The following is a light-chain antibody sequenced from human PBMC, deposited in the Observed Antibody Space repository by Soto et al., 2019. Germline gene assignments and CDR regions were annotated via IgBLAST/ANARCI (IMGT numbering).Light chain of an antibody. Sequence: QSALTQPPSASGSPGQSVTISCTVTSSDVGGYNYVSWYQQHPGKAPKLMIYEVSKRPSGVPDRFSGSKSGNTASLTVSGLQAEDETDYYSSSYAGSNNFVFGTGTKVTVL. CDR1: SSDVGGYNY. CDR2: EVS. J-gene: IGLJ1*01. CDR3: SSYAGSNNFV. V-gene: IGLV2-8*01.